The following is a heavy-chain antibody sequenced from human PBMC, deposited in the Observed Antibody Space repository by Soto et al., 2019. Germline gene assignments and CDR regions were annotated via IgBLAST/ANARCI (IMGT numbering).Heavy chain of an antibody. V-gene: IGHV4-4*02. CDR2: IYHSGST. CDR1: RGSISTSSC. CDR3: AKCPDAFDI. Sequence: SETLSLTCDVSRGSISTSSCWSWVRQPPGKGLEWIGEIYHSGSTSYNPSLKSRVTVSVDKSKNNFSLKLTSVTAADTAVYYCAKCPDAFDIWGQGTMVTVSS. J-gene: IGHJ3*02.